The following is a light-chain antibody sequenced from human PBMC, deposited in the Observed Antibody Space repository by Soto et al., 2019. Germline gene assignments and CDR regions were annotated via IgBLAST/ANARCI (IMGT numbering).Light chain of an antibody. Sequence: DIVMTQSPVSLPVTPGEPASISCRSSQSLLHSNGYNYLDWYLQKPGQSPQLLIYLGSNRASGVPDRCSGSGSGTDFTLKISRVEAEDVGVYYCMQALQTPLTFGGGTKVEIK. CDR2: LGS. V-gene: IGKV2-28*01. CDR1: QSLLHSNGYNY. CDR3: MQALQTPLT. J-gene: IGKJ4*01.